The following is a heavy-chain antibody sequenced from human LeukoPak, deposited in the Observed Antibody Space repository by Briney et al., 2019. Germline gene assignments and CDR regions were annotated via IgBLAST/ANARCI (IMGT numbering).Heavy chain of an antibody. V-gene: IGHV4-39*07. CDR2: IYYSGST. CDR3: ARDARITMVRRLRGLDP. J-gene: IGHJ5*02. CDR1: GGSISSSSYY. Sequence: SETLSLTCTVSGGSISSSSYYWGWIRQPPGKGLEWIGSIYYSGSTYYNPSLKSRVTISVDTSKNQFSLKLSSVTAADTAVYYCARDARITMVRRLRGLDPWGQGTLVTVSS. D-gene: IGHD3-10*01.